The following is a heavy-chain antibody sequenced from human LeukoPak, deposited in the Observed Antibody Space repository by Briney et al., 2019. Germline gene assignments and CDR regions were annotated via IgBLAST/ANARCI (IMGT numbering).Heavy chain of an antibody. CDR1: GFTFSDYY. CDR3: ATSNIAARDY. CDR2: ISSSGRTI. V-gene: IGHV3-11*01. J-gene: IGHJ4*02. Sequence: GGSLRLSCAASGFTFSDYYMSWIRQAPGKGLEWVSYISSSGRTIYYADSVKGRFTISRDNSKNSLYLQMNSLRAEDTAVYYCATSNIAARDYWGQGTLVTASS. D-gene: IGHD6-6*01.